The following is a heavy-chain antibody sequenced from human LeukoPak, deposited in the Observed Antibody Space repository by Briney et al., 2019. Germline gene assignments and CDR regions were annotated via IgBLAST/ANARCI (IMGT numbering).Heavy chain of an antibody. CDR2: IIPIFGTA. J-gene: IGHJ4*02. CDR3: ATGGAAGRLFIDY. Sequence: SVKVSCKVSGGTFSSYAISWVRQAPGQGLEWMGGIIPIFGTANYAQKFQGRVTITADKSTSTAYMELSSLRSEDTAVYYCATGGAAGRLFIDYWGQGTLVTVSS. CDR1: GGTFSSYA. V-gene: IGHV1-69*06. D-gene: IGHD6-19*01.